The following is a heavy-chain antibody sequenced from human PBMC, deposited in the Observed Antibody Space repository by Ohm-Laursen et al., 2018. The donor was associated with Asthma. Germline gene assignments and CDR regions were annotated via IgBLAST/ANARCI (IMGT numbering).Heavy chain of an antibody. CDR2: IYYSGST. V-gene: IGHV4-59*01. CDR3: ARSGYSGYEFDY. Sequence: GTLSLTCTVSGGSISSYYWSWIRQPPGKGLEWIGYIYYSGSTNYNPSLKSRVTISVDTSKNQFSLKLSSVTAADTAVYYCARSGYSGYEFDYWGQGTLVTVSS. J-gene: IGHJ4*02. CDR1: GGSISSYY. D-gene: IGHD5-12*01.